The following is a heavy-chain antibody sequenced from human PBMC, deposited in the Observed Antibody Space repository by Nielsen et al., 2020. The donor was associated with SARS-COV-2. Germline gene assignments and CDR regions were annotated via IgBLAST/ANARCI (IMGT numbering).Heavy chain of an antibody. J-gene: IGHJ3*02. Sequence: ASVKVSCKASGYTFTSYDINWVRQATGQGLEWMGWMNPNSGNTGYAQKFQGRVTMTRNTSISTAYMELSSLRSEDTAVYYCARGWATVDAFDIWGQGTMVTVSS. CDR2: MNPNSGNT. D-gene: IGHD4-11*01. CDR1: GYTFTSYD. V-gene: IGHV1-8*01. CDR3: ARGWATVDAFDI.